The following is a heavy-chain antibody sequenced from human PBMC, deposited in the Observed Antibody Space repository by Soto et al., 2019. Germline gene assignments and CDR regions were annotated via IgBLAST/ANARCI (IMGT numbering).Heavy chain of an antibody. CDR2: INPNSGGT. CDR3: ARGYCSGGSCYNWFDP. CDR1: GYTFTGYY. V-gene: IGHV1-2*04. Sequence: QVQLVQSGAEVKKPGASVKVSCKASGYTFTGYYMHWVRQAPGQGLEWMGWINPNSGGTNYAQKFHAWVTMTSDTSISTAYMDLSRLRSDDTAVYYCARGYCSGGSCYNWFDPWGQGTLVTLSS. D-gene: IGHD2-15*01. J-gene: IGHJ5*02.